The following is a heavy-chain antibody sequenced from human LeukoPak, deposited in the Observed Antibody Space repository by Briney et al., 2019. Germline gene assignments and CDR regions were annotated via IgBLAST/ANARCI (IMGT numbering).Heavy chain of an antibody. D-gene: IGHD3-22*01. V-gene: IGHV3-21*01. Sequence: GGSLRLSCAASGFTFSSYSMNWVRQAPGKGLEWVSSISSNSSYIYYADSVKGRFTISRDNAKNSLYLQMNSLRAEDTAVYYCASGYYYDSSGSNAFDIWGQGTMVTVSS. CDR2: ISSNSSYI. CDR1: GFTFSSYS. J-gene: IGHJ3*02. CDR3: ASGYYYDSSGSNAFDI.